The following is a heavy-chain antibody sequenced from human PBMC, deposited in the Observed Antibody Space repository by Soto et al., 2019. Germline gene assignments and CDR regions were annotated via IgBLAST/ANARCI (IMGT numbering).Heavy chain of an antibody. D-gene: IGHD6-13*01. J-gene: IGHJ6*02. CDR1: GGSFSGFY. CDR2: INHSGST. CDR3: ATPGYSSSWHLENYYYYYGMDV. V-gene: IGHV4-34*01. Sequence: SETLSLTCAVYGGSFSGFYWSWIRQPPGKGLEWIGEINHSGSTNYNPSLKSRVTISVDTSKNQFSLKLSSVTAADTAVYYCATPGYSSSWHLENYYYYYGMDVWGQGTTVTVSS.